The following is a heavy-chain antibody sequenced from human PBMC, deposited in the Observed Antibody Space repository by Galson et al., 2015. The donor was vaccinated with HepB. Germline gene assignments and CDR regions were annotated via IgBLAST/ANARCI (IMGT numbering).Heavy chain of an antibody. CDR3: ARTPRIYCSGGSCYTNWFDP. J-gene: IGHJ5*02. CDR1: GYTFTSYG. Sequence: SVKVSCKASGYTFTSYGISWVRQAPGQGLEWMGWISAYNGNTNYAQKLQGRFTMTTDTSTSTAYMELRSLRSDDTAVYYCARTPRIYCSGGSCYTNWFDPWGQGTLVTVSS. D-gene: IGHD2-15*01. CDR2: ISAYNGNT. V-gene: IGHV1-18*01.